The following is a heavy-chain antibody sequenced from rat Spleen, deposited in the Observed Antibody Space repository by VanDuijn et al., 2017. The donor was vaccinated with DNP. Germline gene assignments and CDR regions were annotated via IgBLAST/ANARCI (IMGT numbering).Heavy chain of an antibody. CDR3: ARDDYGSYGAMDP. Sequence: EVQLVESGGGLVQPGRSLKLSCAASGFTFSDYAMAWVRQAPKKGLEWVATISYDGSRTYYRDSVRGRFTISRDDVKSTLYLQMDSLRSEDTATYFCARDDYGSYGAMDPWGQGTSVTVSS. V-gene: IGHV5-17*01. CDR2: ISYDGSRT. J-gene: IGHJ4*01. D-gene: IGHD1-3*01. CDR1: GFTFSDYA.